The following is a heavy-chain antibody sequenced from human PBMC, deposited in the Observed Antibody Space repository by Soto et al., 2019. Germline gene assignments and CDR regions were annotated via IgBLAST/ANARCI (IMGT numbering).Heavy chain of an antibody. V-gene: IGHV3-30-3*01. D-gene: IGHD2-2*02. CDR1: GFTFSSYA. Sequence: GGSLRLSCAASGFTFSSYAMHWVRQAPGKGLEWVAVISYDGSNKYYADSVKGRFTISRDNSKNTLYLQMNSLRAEDTAVYYCARAHCSSTSCYNLYYYYGMDVWGQGTTV. CDR2: ISYDGSNK. J-gene: IGHJ6*02. CDR3: ARAHCSSTSCYNLYYYYGMDV.